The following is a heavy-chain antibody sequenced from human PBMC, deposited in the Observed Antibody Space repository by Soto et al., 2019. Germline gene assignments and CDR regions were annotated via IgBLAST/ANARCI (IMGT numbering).Heavy chain of an antibody. Sequence: QVQLVENGGGVVQHGTSLRLSCVGSGFTFRNYVIHWIRQAPGKGLEWVALTSYDGSNKDYGDSVKGRCTISRDNVRNTMDLKMVSLRREATALCYCARWWPTGGLDGWGQGSLVSVSS. V-gene: IGHV3-33*05. CDR3: ARWWPTGGLDG. CDR2: TSYDGSNK. J-gene: IGHJ1*01. CDR1: GFTFRNYV. D-gene: IGHD3-10*01.